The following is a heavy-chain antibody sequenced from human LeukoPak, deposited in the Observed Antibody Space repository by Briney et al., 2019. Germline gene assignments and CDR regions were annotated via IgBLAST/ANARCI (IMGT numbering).Heavy chain of an antibody. J-gene: IGHJ4*02. D-gene: IGHD4-17*01. V-gene: IGHV4-34*01. CDR1: GGSFSDYF. Sequence: PSETLSLTCAVYGGSFSDYFWNWIRQTPGKGLEWIGEINHGGGTNYNPSLKSRATISVDTSKKHFSLNLTSVTAADTAVYYCARGEDGTGDYRPTYFDSWGQGTLVTVSS. CDR3: ARGEDGTGDYRPTYFDS. CDR2: INHGGGT.